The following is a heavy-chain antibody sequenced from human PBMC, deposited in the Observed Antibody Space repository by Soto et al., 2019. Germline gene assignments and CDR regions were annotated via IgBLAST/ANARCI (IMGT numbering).Heavy chain of an antibody. V-gene: IGHV4-61*01. Sequence: SETLSLTCSVSGGSVRSGNHFWNWIRQPPGRGLEWLGYMYYTGVTNYNPSLKSRVSMSVDTSKNQFSLKLTSLTAADTAVYYCARGGEPLGYYGLDVWGQGTKVTVYS. D-gene: IGHD3-10*01. J-gene: IGHJ6*02. CDR2: MYYTGVT. CDR3: ARGGEPLGYYGLDV. CDR1: GGSVRSGNHF.